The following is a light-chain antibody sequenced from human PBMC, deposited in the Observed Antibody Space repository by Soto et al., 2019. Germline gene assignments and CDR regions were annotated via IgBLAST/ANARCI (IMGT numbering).Light chain of an antibody. CDR1: RDIRNH. Sequence: AIQMTQSPASLSASVGDRVTITCRASRDIRNHLAWYQQKPGKAPKLMIYAASTLQNGVTSRFSGSGFGTDFTPSISTLQPEDFATYYCLQDHNYLTFGPGTKVDFK. CDR2: AAS. V-gene: IGKV1-6*01. CDR3: LQDHNYLT. J-gene: IGKJ3*01.